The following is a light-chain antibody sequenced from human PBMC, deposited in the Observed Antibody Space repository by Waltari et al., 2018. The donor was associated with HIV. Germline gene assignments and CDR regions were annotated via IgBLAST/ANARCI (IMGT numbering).Light chain of an antibody. V-gene: IGKV1-12*01. Sequence: DIQMTQSPSSVSASVGDRVTITCRASQGISSWLVWYQHKPGKAPKLLIYAASSLQSGVPSRFSGSGSGTDFTLTISGLQPEDLAIYYCQQARSFPPTFGGGTKVEIK. CDR1: QGISSW. J-gene: IGKJ4*01. CDR2: AAS. CDR3: QQARSFPPT.